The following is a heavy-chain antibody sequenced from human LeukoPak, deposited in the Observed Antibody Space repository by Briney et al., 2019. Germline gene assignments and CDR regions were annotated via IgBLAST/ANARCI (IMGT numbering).Heavy chain of an antibody. V-gene: IGHV1-24*01. Sequence: ASVKVPCKVSGYTLTELSMHWVRQAPGKGLEWMGGFDPEDGETIYAQKFQGRVTMTEDTSTDTAYMELSSLRSEDTAVYYCATQSTGSYGSGSLYYMDVWGKGTTVTVSS. CDR2: FDPEDGET. CDR3: ATQSTGSYGSGSLYYMDV. J-gene: IGHJ6*03. CDR1: GYTLTELS. D-gene: IGHD3-10*01.